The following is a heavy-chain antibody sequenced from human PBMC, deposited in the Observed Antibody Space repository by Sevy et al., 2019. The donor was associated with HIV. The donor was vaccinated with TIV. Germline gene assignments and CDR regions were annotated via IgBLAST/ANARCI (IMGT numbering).Heavy chain of an antibody. V-gene: IGHV1-69*13. J-gene: IGHJ6*02. CDR1: GGSFSFYG. CDR3: ARGGPDDILTHYGMDV. D-gene: IGHD3-9*01. CDR2: IIPILGTT. Sequence: ASVKVSCKAFGGSFSFYGISWVRQAPGQGLAWMAGIIPILGTTKYAQKFQGRVTITADESTSTVYMELTSLRSEDTAVYYCARGGPDDILTHYGMDVWGQGTTVTVSS.